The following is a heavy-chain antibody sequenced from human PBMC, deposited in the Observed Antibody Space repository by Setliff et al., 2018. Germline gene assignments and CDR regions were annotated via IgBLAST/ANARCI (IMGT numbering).Heavy chain of an antibody. Sequence: SETLSLTCAIYGQSFSDYYWSWVRQPPGKGLEWIGEIYHSGSTNYSPSLKSRVTISVDTSKNQFFLKLSSVTAADTAVYYCARDRQYCSSPTCYSSSFYYYGMDVWGQGTTVTVSS. CDR2: IYHSGST. J-gene: IGHJ6*02. D-gene: IGHD2-2*02. CDR1: GQSFSDYY. CDR3: ARDRQYCSSPTCYSSSFYYYGMDV. V-gene: IGHV4-34*01.